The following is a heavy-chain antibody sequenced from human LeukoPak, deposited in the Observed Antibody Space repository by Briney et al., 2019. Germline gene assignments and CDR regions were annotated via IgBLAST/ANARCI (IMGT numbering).Heavy chain of an antibody. CDR2: IRAYNGNT. J-gene: IGHJ5*02. CDR1: GYTFTNYA. Sequence: ASVKVSCKASGYTFTNYAITWVRQAPGQGLEWMGWIRAYNGNTNYAQKLQGRVTMTTDTSTSTAYMELRSLRSDDTAVYYCARTPLFSIFGVVIIPVWFDPWGQGTLVTVSS. CDR3: ARTPLFSIFGVVIIPVWFDP. D-gene: IGHD3-3*01. V-gene: IGHV1-18*01.